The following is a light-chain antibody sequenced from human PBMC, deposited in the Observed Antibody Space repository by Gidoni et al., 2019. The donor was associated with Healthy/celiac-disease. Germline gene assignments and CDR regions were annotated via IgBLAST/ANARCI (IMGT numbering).Light chain of an antibody. CDR2: DAS. CDR3: QQRGNWPPYT. CDR1: QSVSSY. V-gene: IGKV3-11*01. J-gene: IGKJ2*01. Sequence: EIVLTQSPATLSLSPGERATLSCRVSQSVSSYLAWYQQKPGQAPRLLIYDASNRATGIPARFSGSGSGTDFTLSISSLEPEDFAIYYCQQRGNWPPYTFGQGTKLEIK.